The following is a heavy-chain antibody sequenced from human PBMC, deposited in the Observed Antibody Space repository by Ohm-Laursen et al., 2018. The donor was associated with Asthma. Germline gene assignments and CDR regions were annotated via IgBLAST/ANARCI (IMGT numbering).Heavy chain of an antibody. CDR3: VRAHSGSYSYAFDI. CDR2: IKQDGSEK. CDR1: GLPFSNFW. V-gene: IGHV3-7*03. J-gene: IGHJ3*02. D-gene: IGHD1-26*01. Sequence: SLRLSCAASGLPFSNFWMSWVRQAPGKGLEWVANIKQDGSEKYYVDSVKGRFTISRDNAKNSLYLQMNSLRGEDTAVYYCVRAHSGSYSYAFDIWGQGTVVTVSS.